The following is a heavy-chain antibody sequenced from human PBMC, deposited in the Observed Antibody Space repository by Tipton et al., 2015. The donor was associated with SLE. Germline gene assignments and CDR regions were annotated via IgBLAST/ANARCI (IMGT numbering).Heavy chain of an antibody. CDR2: INHSGST. CDR3: ARRSYYDSSGYYSWVH. CDR1: GGSFSAYY. V-gene: IGHV4-34*01. J-gene: IGHJ4*02. D-gene: IGHD3-22*01. Sequence: TLSLTCAVYGGSFSAYYWSWIRQPPGKGLEWIGEINHSGSTDYNPSLKSRVTISVDTSKNQFSLNLSSVTAADTAVYYCARRSYYDSSGYYSWVHWGQGTLVTVSS.